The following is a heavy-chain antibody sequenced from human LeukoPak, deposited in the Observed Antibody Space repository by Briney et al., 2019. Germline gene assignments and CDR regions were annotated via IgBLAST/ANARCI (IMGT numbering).Heavy chain of an antibody. J-gene: IGHJ4*02. Sequence: ASVKVSCKASGYTFTGYYMHWVRQAPGQGLEWMGWINPNSGGTNYAQKFQGRVTMTRDTSISTAYMELSGLRSDDTAVYYCARDQAYYDSSGLANWGQGTLVTVSS. CDR3: ARDQAYYDSSGLAN. CDR1: GYTFTGYY. D-gene: IGHD3-22*01. CDR2: INPNSGGT. V-gene: IGHV1-2*02.